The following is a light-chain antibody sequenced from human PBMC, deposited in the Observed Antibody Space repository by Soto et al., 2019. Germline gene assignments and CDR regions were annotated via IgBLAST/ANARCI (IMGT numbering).Light chain of an antibody. CDR2: WAS. Sequence: DIVMTQSPDSLAVSLGERATINCRSSQSVLYSANNKNYLVWYQQKPGQPPNMIIYWASIRQSGVPDRLSGSGSGTDFTLTINSLQAEDVAVYYCQQYSTTPFTFGPGTRVDIK. V-gene: IGKV4-1*01. CDR3: QQYSTTPFT. J-gene: IGKJ3*01. CDR1: QSVLYSANNKNY.